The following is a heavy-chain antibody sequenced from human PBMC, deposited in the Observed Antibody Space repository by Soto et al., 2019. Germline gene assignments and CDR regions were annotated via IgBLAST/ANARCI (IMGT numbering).Heavy chain of an antibody. D-gene: IGHD3-10*01. J-gene: IGHJ4*02. CDR3: ATRRGVRGVITPIGY. CDR2: ISSSSSYI. Sequence: PGGSLRLSCAASGSTFSSYSMNWVRQAPGKGLEWVSSISSSSSYIYYADSVKGRFTISRDNAKNSLYLQMNSLRAEDTAVYYCATRRGVRGVITPIGYWGQGTLVTVSS. CDR1: GSTFSSYS. V-gene: IGHV3-21*01.